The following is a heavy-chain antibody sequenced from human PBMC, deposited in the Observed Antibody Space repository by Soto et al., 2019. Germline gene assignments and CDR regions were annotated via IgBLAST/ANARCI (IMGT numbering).Heavy chain of an antibody. Sequence: ISCTGSGYAFTSYWIAWVRQMPGKGLEWMGIIYPGDSDTRYSPSFQGQVTISADKSITTAYLQWSSLKASDTAMYYCARGYCTTTICDPWFDPWGQGTLVTVSS. V-gene: IGHV5-51*01. J-gene: IGHJ5*02. CDR3: ARGYCTTTICDPWFDP. D-gene: IGHD2-2*01. CDR1: GYAFTSYW. CDR2: IYPGDSDT.